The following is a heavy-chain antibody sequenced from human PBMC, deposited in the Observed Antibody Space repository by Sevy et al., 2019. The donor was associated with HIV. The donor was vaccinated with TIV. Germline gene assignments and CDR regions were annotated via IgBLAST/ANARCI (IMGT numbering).Heavy chain of an antibody. J-gene: IGHJ3*02. V-gene: IGHV3-23*01. CDR2: IGGSGVST. CDR3: AKDRAAMVGDAFDI. Sequence: GGSLRLSCAASGFPFSSYAMSWVRQAPGKGLEWVSAIGGSGVSTYYADSVKGRFTNSRDNSKNTLYLQMNGLRAEDTAVYYCAKDRAAMVGDAFDIWGQGTMVTVSS. D-gene: IGHD5-18*01. CDR1: GFPFSSYA.